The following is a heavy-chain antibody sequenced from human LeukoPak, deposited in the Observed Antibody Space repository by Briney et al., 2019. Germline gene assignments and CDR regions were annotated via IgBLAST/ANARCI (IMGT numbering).Heavy chain of an antibody. D-gene: IGHD3-10*01. V-gene: IGHV3-7*03. CDR1: GFTFSSYW. J-gene: IGHJ5*02. CDR3: ARGDSPMVRGVIYWFDP. Sequence: PGGSLRLSCAASGFTFSSYWMSWVRQAPGKGLEWVANIKQDGSEKYYVDSVKGRFTISRDNAKNSLYLQMNSLRAEDTAVYYCARGDSPMVRGVIYWFDPWGQGTLVTVSS. CDR2: IKQDGSEK.